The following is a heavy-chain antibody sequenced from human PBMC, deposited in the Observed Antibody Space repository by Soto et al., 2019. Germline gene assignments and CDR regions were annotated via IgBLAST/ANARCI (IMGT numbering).Heavy chain of an antibody. V-gene: IGHV3-30*18. D-gene: IGHD2-8*02. CDR2: VSYDGNSQ. CDR3: AKGGVFSTVVLVDS. Sequence: QVHLVESGGGVVQPGRSLRLSCAASGFTFSGFGMHWVRQAPGKGLEWVALVSYDGNSQYYVDSVKGRFTISRDNSKNTLYLQMNSLRVEDTAVYYCAKGGVFSTVVLVDSWGQGTLVTVSS. J-gene: IGHJ4*02. CDR1: GFTFSGFG.